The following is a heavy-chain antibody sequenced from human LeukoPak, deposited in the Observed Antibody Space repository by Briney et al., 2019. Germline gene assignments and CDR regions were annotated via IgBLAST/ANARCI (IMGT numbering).Heavy chain of an antibody. CDR2: IYTSGST. D-gene: IGHD3-10*01. CDR1: GGSISSGSYY. CDR3: ARGKNPTLDP. Sequence: SQTLSLTCTVSGGSISSGSYYWSWIRQPAGKGLEWIGRIYTSGSTNYNPSLKSRVTISVDTSKNQFSLKLSSVTAADTAVYYCARGKNPTLDPWGQGTLVTVSS. V-gene: IGHV4-61*02. J-gene: IGHJ5*02.